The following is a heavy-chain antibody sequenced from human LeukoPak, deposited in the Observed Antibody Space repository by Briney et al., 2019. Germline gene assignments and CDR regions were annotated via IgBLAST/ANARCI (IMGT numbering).Heavy chain of an antibody. V-gene: IGHV3-7*01. CDR3: ARDGRWEKTPSC. D-gene: IGHD2-2*01. Sequence: GSLRLSCAASGFTFSNYWMSWVRQAPGKGLEWVANIKPDGSEKYCVDSVKGRFTISRDNAKNSLFLQMNSLRAEDTAVYYCARDGRWEKTPSCWGQGTLVTVSS. CDR1: GFTFSNYW. J-gene: IGHJ4*02. CDR2: IKPDGSEK.